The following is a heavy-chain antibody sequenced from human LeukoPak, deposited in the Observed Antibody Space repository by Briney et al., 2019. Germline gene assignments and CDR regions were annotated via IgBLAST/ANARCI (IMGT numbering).Heavy chain of an antibody. CDR3: ARANIVVVPAAMAYYFDY. CDR1: GYTFTSYG. Sequence: ASVKVSCKASGYTFTSYGISWGRQAPGQGLEWMGWISAYNGNTNYAQKLQGRVTMTTDKSTSTAYMELRSLRSDDTAVYYCARANIVVVPAAMAYYFDYWGQGTLVTVSS. J-gene: IGHJ4*02. D-gene: IGHD2-2*01. CDR2: ISAYNGNT. V-gene: IGHV1-18*01.